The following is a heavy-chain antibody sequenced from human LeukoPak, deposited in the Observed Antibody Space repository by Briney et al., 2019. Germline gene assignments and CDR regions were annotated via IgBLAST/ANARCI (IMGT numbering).Heavy chain of an antibody. Sequence: GGSLRLSCAASGFTVSSNYMSWVRQAPGKGLEWVSVIYSGGSTYYADSVKGRFTISRDNSKNTLYLQMNSLRAEDMAVYYCAREGAAAGALYAFDIWGQGTMVTVSS. CDR2: IYSGGST. D-gene: IGHD6-13*01. CDR1: GFTVSSNY. CDR3: AREGAAAGALYAFDI. V-gene: IGHV3-53*01. J-gene: IGHJ3*02.